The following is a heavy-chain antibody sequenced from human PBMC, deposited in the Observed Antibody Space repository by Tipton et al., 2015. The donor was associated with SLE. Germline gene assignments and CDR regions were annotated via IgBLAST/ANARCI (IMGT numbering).Heavy chain of an antibody. D-gene: IGHD3-22*01. CDR3: ARHKASISMMVSPFES. V-gene: IGHV1-69*06. J-gene: IGHJ4*02. CDR2: ISPIFGTT. Sequence: QSGAEVKKPGSSVKVSCKASGGTFIRFPISWVRQAPGQGLEWMGGISPIFGTTNYAQRFQGRVTITADKSTTTVHMELSSLTSEDTAVYYCARHKASISMMVSPFESWGQGTLVTVSS. CDR1: GGTFIRFP.